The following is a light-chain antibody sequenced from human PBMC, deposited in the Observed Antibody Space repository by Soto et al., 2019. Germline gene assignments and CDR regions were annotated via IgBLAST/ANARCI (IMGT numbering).Light chain of an antibody. V-gene: IGKV1-39*01. J-gene: IGKJ3*01. CDR2: AAS. CDR3: QQYNNWLLFT. Sequence: DIQMTQSPSSLSASVGDRVTITCRASQSIGTYLNWYQQRPGKAPQLLIYAASSLQSGVPSRFSGSGSGTDFLLTISSLQLYDFATYYCQQYNNWLLFTFGPGTKVDIK. CDR1: QSIGTY.